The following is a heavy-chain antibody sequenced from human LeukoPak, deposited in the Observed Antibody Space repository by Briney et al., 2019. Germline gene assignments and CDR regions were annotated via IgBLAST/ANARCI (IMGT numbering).Heavy chain of an antibody. J-gene: IGHJ4*02. CDR1: GFIFRSYA. CDR3: AKDERNWNYNLASQTYD. Sequence: GGSLRLCCGGSGFIFRSYAMSWVRQAPGKGPEWVSSVSGSGDSRYYADSVKGRFTISRDNSKNTLYLQMNSLRAEDTAIYYCAKDERNWNYNLASQTYDWGQGTLVTVSS. D-gene: IGHD1-7*01. V-gene: IGHV3-23*01. CDR2: VSGSGDSR.